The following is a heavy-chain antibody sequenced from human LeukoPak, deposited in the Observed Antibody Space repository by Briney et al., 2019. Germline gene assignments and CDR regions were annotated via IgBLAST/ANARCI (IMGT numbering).Heavy chain of an antibody. J-gene: IGHJ3*02. D-gene: IGHD5-18*01. V-gene: IGHV4-31*03. Sequence: SETLSLTCRVSGGSISSGGYSWSWIRQHPGKGLEWIGYIYYSGSTYYNPSLKSRVTISVDTSKNQFSLKLSSVTAADTAVYYCASSGYSYAHWAPDAFDIWGQGTMVTVSS. CDR2: IYYSGST. CDR3: ASSGYSYAHWAPDAFDI. CDR1: GGSISSGGYS.